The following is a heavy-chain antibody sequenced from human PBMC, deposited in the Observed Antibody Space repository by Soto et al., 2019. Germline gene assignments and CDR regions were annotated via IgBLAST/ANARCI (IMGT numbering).Heavy chain of an antibody. CDR1: SGSITSGGYY. J-gene: IGHJ4*02. Sequence: SETLSLTCTVSSGSITSGGYYWSWIRQLPGKGLEYIGYIYHSGSTYYNPSLKSRPTISVDTSKNQFSLKLTSVTAADTAVYHCARDPVGDHYGYFAYWGQGTPVTVSS. D-gene: IGHD3-10*01. V-gene: IGHV4-31*03. CDR3: ARDPVGDHYGYFAY. CDR2: IYHSGST.